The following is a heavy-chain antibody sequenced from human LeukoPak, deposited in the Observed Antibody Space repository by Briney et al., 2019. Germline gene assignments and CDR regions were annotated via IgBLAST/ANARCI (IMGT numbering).Heavy chain of an antibody. CDR3: ASGSGWYDN. V-gene: IGHV4-39*07. J-gene: IGHJ5*02. Sequence: QPSETLSLTCTVSGGSISSTTYYWGWIRQPPGKDLEWIGSISYSGETFYNPSLQSRVTMSLDTSKNQFFLKVNSVTAADTAVYYCASGSGWYDNWGQGTLVTVSS. CDR1: GGSISSTTYY. CDR2: ISYSGET. D-gene: IGHD6-25*01.